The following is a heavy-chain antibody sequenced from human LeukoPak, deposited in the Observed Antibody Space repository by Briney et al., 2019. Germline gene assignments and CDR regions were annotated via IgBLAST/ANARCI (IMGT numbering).Heavy chain of an antibody. Sequence: AGGSLRLSCAASGFTFSSYAMSWVRQAPGKGLEWVSAISGSGGSTYDADSVKGRFTISRDNSKNTLYLQMNSLRAEDTAVYYCAKDLRGLSTLYYYYMDVWGKGTTVTVSS. V-gene: IGHV3-23*01. D-gene: IGHD3-16*02. CDR1: GFTFSSYA. J-gene: IGHJ6*03. CDR2: ISGSGGST. CDR3: AKDLRGLSTLYYYYMDV.